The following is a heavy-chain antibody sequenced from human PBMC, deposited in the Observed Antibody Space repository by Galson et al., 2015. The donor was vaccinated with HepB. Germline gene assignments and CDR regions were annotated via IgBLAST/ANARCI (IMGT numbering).Heavy chain of an antibody. D-gene: IGHD2-15*01. J-gene: IGHJ4*02. V-gene: IGHV2-5*02. CDR3: VRRLPYGGSWDVGYFDQ. Sequence: PALVKPTQTLTLTCTFSGFSLTSSPVGVGWISQPPGKALEWLVFIYWDDDKRYRPSLKNRLTINKDSSKNQVVLTMTNMDPVDTGTYYCVRRLPYGGSWDVGYFDQWGQGVLVTVTS. CDR2: IYWDDDK. CDR1: GFSLTSSPVG.